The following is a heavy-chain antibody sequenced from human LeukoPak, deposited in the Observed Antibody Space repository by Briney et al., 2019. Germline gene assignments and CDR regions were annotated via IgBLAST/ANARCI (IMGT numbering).Heavy chain of an antibody. CDR3: ARGAYSGYDWAYYYYYYMDV. V-gene: IGHV3-21*01. J-gene: IGHJ6*03. CDR1: GFTFSSYS. Sequence: GGSLRLSCAASGFTFSSYSMNWVRQAPGKGLEWVSSISSSSSHIYYADSVKGRFTISRDNAKNSLYLQMNSLRAEDTAVYYCARGAYSGYDWAYYYYYYMDVWGKGTTVTVSS. D-gene: IGHD5-12*01. CDR2: ISSSSSHI.